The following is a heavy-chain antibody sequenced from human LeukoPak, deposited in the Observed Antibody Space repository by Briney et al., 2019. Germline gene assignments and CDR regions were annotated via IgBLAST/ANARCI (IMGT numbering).Heavy chain of an antibody. CDR1: GFTLSDYY. V-gene: IGHV3-11*01. Sequence: SGGSLRLSCAASGFTLSDYYMTWIRQAPGKGLEWVSYVSNGGSSSILYADSVKGRFTVFRDYAKNSLYLPTNSLRADDTGVYYCARDKSNKGHDCWGQGTLVTVSS. CDR3: ARDKSNKGHDC. CDR2: VSNGGSSSI. J-gene: IGHJ4*02.